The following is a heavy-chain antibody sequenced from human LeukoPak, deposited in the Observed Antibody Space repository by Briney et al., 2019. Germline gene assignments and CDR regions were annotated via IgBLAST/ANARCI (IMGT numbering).Heavy chain of an antibody. D-gene: IGHD4-17*01. CDR2: ISGSSSYI. CDR1: GFTFTTYS. V-gene: IGHV3-21*01. J-gene: IGHJ4*02. Sequence: TSGGSLRLSCAASGFTFTTYSMNWVRQAPGKGLEWVSSISGSSSYIYYADSVKGRFTISRDNAKNSLYLQMNSLRAEDTAVFYCARDVYGAYSFDYWGQGTLVTVSS. CDR3: ARDVYGAYSFDY.